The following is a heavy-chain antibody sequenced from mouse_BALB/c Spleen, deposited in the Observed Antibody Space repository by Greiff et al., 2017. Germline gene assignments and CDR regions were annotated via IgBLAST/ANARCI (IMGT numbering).Heavy chain of an antibody. V-gene: IGHV5-17*02. CDR2: ISSGSSTI. CDR1: GFTFSSFG. J-gene: IGHJ4*01. Sequence: EVKVEESGGGLVQPGGSRKLSCAASGFTFSSFGMHWVRQAPEKGLEWVAYISSGSSTIYYADTVKGRFTISRDNPKNTLFLQMTSLRSEDTAMYYCARSTMITTRGYYAMDYWGQGTSVTVSS. CDR3: ARSTMITTRGYYAMDY. D-gene: IGHD2-4*01.